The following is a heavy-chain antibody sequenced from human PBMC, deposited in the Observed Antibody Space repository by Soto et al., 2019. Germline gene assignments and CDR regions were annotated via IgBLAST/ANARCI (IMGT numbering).Heavy chain of an antibody. J-gene: IGHJ6*02. D-gene: IGHD2-15*01. CDR3: AKGGGWTLDYYYGIDV. V-gene: IGHV3-9*01. CDR1: GFTFDDYA. Sequence: GGSLRLSCAASGFTFDDYAMHWVRQAPGKGLEWVSGISWNSGSIGYADSVKGRFTISRDNAKNSLYLQMNSLRAEDTALYYCAKGGGWTLDYYYGIDVWGQGTTVTVSS. CDR2: ISWNSGSI.